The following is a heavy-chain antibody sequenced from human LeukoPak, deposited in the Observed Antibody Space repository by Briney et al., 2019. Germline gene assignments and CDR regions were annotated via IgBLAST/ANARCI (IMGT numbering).Heavy chain of an antibody. CDR2: SSGSSSTI. V-gene: IGHV3-48*04. CDR3: ARGWGYYGDYVDY. J-gene: IGHJ4*02. CDR1: GFTFSTYS. Sequence: GGSLRLSCAASGFTFSTYSMNWVRQAPGKGLEWVSYSSGSSSTIYYADSVKGRFTISRDNAKNSLYLQMNSLRAEDTAVYYCARGWGYYGDYVDYWGQGTLVTVSS. D-gene: IGHD4-17*01.